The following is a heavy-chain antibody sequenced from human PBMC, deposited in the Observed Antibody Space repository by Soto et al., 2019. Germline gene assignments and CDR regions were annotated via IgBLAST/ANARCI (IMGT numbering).Heavy chain of an antibody. D-gene: IGHD5-18*01. CDR3: AAVSVMVTNHYYYYGMDV. CDR1: GFTFTSSA. J-gene: IGHJ6*02. CDR2: IFVGSGNT. Sequence: GASVKVSGKASGFTFTSSAVQWVRQAPGQRLEWIGWIFVGSGNTNYAQKFQERGTITRDMSTSTAYMELSSLRSEDTAVYYCAAVSVMVTNHYYYYGMDVWGQGTTVTVSS. V-gene: IGHV1-58*01.